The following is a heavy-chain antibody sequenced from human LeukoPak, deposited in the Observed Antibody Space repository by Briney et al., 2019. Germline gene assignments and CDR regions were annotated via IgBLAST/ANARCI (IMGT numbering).Heavy chain of an antibody. V-gene: IGHV1-2*02. CDR3: ARNVVLMVYANRPGPHYYMDV. J-gene: IGHJ6*03. D-gene: IGHD2-8*01. CDR1: GYTFTGYY. Sequence: ASVKVSCKASGYTFTGYYMHWVRQAPGQGLEWMGWINPNSGGTNYAQKFQGRVTMTRDTSISTAYMELSRVRSDDTAVYYCARNVVLMVYANRPGPHYYMDVWGKGTTVTVSS. CDR2: INPNSGGT.